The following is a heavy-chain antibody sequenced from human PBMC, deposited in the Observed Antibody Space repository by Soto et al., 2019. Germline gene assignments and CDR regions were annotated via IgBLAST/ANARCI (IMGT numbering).Heavy chain of an antibody. J-gene: IGHJ6*02. CDR1: GDSVSSTSAA. Sequence: SQTLSLTCAISGDSVSSTSAAWNWLRQSPSRGLEWLGRTYYRSKWYRDYAMSVQSRIIINPDTSKNQFSLQLSSINAADTAVYFCASFSALGKDYGVDVWGQGTTVTVSS. D-gene: IGHD3-3*02. CDR3: ASFSALGKDYGVDV. CDR2: TYYRSKWYR. V-gene: IGHV6-1*01.